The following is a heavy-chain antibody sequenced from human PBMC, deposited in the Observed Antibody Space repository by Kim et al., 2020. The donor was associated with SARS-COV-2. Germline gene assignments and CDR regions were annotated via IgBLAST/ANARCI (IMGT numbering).Heavy chain of an antibody. J-gene: IGHJ4*02. CDR1: GGSISSSSYY. Sequence: SETLSLTCTVSGGSISSSSYYWGWIRQPPGKGLEWIGSIYYSGRTYYNLSLKSRVTMSVDTSKNQFALKLSSVTAADTAVYYCARIIPDILTGYYISFRGSYFGYWGQGTLVTGSS. V-gene: IGHV4-39*06. CDR3: ARIIPDILTGYYISFRGSYFGY. CDR2: IYYSGRT. D-gene: IGHD3-9*01.